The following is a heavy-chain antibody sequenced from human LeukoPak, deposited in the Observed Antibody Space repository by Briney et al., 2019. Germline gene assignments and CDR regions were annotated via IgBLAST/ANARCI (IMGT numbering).Heavy chain of an antibody. V-gene: IGHV4-4*07. Sequence: PGGSLRLSCAASGFTFSNAWMSWIRQPAGKGLEWIGRIYTSGSTNYNPSLKSRVTISGDTSKNQFSLRLSSVTAADTAVYYCARTRIAVAGIGSYYFDYWGQGTLVTVSS. CDR1: GFTFSNAW. J-gene: IGHJ4*02. CDR2: IYTSGST. CDR3: ARTRIAVAGIGSYYFDY. D-gene: IGHD6-19*01.